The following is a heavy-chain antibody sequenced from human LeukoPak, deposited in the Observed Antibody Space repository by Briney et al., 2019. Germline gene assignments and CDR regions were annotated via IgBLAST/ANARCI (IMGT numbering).Heavy chain of an antibody. J-gene: IGHJ6*03. CDR3: ARAGVDYYYYYMDV. Sequence: ASVKVSCKASGYTFTSYDISWVRQATGQGLEWMGWMNPNSGNTGYAQKFQGRVTITRNTSISTAYMELSSLRSEDTAVYYCARAGVDYYYYYMDVWGKGTTVTVSS. CDR2: MNPNSGNT. D-gene: IGHD2-8*01. CDR1: GYTFTSYD. V-gene: IGHV1-8*03.